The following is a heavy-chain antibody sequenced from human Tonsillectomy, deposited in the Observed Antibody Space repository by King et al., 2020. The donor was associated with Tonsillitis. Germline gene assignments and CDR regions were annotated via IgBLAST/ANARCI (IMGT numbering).Heavy chain of an antibody. CDR1: GFSLSTSGMC. Sequence: TLKESGPALVKPTQTLTLTCTFSGFSLSTSGMCVSWIRQPPGKALEWLALIDWDDDKYYSTSLKTRLTISKETSKNQVVLTMTNMDPVDTATYYCARISFGSDLLDAFDIWGQGTMVTVSS. D-gene: IGHD2-21*01. CDR3: ARISFGSDLLDAFDI. V-gene: IGHV2-70*01. J-gene: IGHJ3*02. CDR2: IDWDDDK.